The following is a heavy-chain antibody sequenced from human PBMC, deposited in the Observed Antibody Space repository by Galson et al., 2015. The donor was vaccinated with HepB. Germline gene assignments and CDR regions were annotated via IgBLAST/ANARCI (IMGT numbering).Heavy chain of an antibody. J-gene: IGHJ4*02. CDR3: ATHSTEYQLPNFDY. D-gene: IGHD2-2*01. Sequence: SLRLSCAASGFTFSSYAMSWVRQAPGKGLEWVSAISGSGGSTYYADSVKGRFTISRDNSKNTLYLQMNSLRAEDTAVYYCATHSTEYQLPNFDYWGQGTLVTVSS. CDR1: GFTFSSYA. CDR2: ISGSGGST. V-gene: IGHV3-23*01.